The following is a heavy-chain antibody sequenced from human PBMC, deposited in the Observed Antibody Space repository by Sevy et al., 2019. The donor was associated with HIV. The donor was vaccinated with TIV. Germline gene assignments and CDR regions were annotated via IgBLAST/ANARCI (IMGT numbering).Heavy chain of an antibody. D-gene: IGHD3-3*01. CDR1: GFTFGSYG. V-gene: IGHV3-23*01. CDR2: ISSAGDKV. J-gene: IGHJ3*01. Sequence: GGSLRLSCAGSGFTFGSYGMNWVRQAPGKGLEWVSSISSAGDKVSNIDSVKGRFTISRDNSKNTLHLQMNSLRADDTAVYYCAKIRGSIRFFGGLLSLGTFDLWGQGTMVTVSS. CDR3: AKIRGSIRFFGGLLSLGTFDL.